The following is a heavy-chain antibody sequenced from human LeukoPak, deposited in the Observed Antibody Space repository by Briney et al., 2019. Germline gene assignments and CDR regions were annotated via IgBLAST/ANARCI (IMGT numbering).Heavy chain of an antibody. CDR3: ARTRGNQVNLALNYYYYMDV. Sequence: ASVTVSCKASGYTFTSYDINWVRQAPGQGLEWMGWMNPNSGNTGYAQKFQGRVTMTRNTSISTAYMEVSSLRSEDTAVYYCARTRGNQVNLALNYYYYMDVWGKGTTVTISS. V-gene: IGHV1-8*01. CDR1: GYTFTSYD. J-gene: IGHJ6*03. CDR2: MNPNSGNT. D-gene: IGHD3-10*01.